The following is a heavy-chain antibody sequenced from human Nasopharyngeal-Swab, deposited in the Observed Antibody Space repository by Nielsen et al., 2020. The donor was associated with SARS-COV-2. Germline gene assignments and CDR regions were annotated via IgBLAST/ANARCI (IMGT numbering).Heavy chain of an antibody. V-gene: IGHV3-7*03. CDR2: IKQDGNEK. CDR1: GFTFTNYG. D-gene: IGHD1-7*01. Sequence: GESLKISCAASGFTFTNYGMTWVRQAPGKGLEWVANIKQDGNEKYYVDSVKGRFTISRDNAKNSLYLQMNSLRAEDTAMYYCAAGTVLGYWGQGTLITVSS. CDR3: AAGTVLGY. J-gene: IGHJ4*02.